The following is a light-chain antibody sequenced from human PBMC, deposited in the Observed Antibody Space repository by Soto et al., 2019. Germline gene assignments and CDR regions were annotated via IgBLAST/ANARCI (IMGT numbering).Light chain of an antibody. Sequence: QSALTQPASMSGSPGQSITISCTGTSSDIGNSNYVSWYQQYSGKAPKLIIYEVINRPSGVSDRFSGSKSGNTASLTISGLQAEDGADYYCISYTTGATPVFSGGTKLTVL. CDR2: EVI. CDR3: ISYTTGATPV. CDR1: SSDIGNSNY. V-gene: IGLV2-14*01. J-gene: IGLJ2*01.